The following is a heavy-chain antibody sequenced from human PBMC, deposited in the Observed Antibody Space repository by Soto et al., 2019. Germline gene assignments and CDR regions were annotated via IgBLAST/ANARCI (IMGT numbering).Heavy chain of an antibody. CDR1: GFLSSSYW. D-gene: IGHD6-6*01. J-gene: IGHJ5*02. Sequence: EAQLVESGGGLVQPGGSLRLSCAASGFLSSSYWMSWVRQAPGKGLEWVANIKPDGGEKYYVDSVKGRFTISRDNAKNSLCLQMTNLRAEDTAVYYCARVRTDAARPHWFDPWGQGTLVTVSS. V-gene: IGHV3-7*03. CDR2: IKPDGGEK. CDR3: ARVRTDAARPHWFDP.